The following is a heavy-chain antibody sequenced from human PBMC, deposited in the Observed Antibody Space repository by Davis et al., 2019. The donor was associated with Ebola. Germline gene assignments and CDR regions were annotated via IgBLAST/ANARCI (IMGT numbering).Heavy chain of an antibody. J-gene: IGHJ5*02. Sequence: SETLSLTCTVSGGSISSYYWSWIRQPPGKGLEWIGYIYYSGSTNYNPSLKSRVTISVDTSKNQFSLKLSSVTAADTAVYYCARLGGYYYDSSGYYSYNWFDPWGQGTLVTVSS. CDR1: GGSISSYY. CDR3: ARLGGYYYDSSGYYSYNWFDP. V-gene: IGHV4-59*08. D-gene: IGHD3-22*01. CDR2: IYYSGST.